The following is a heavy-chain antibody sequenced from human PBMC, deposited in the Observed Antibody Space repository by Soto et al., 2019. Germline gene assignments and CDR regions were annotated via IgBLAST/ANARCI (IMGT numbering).Heavy chain of an antibody. J-gene: IGHJ6*02. CDR2: ISAYNGNT. Sequence: ASVKVSCKASGYTFTSYGISWVRQAPGQGLEWMGWISAYNGNTNYAQKLQGRVTMTTDTSTSTAYMELRSLRSDDTAVYYCARDSGYCSSTSCSSLLGSKYYYYYYGMDVWGQGTTVTVSS. CDR3: ARDSGYCSSTSCSSLLGSKYYYYYYGMDV. V-gene: IGHV1-18*01. CDR1: GYTFTSYG. D-gene: IGHD2-2*01.